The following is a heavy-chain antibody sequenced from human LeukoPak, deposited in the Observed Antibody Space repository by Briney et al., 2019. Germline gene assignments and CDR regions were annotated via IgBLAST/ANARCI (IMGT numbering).Heavy chain of an antibody. V-gene: IGHV4-34*01. CDR2: INHSGST. CDR3: ARATRRVVPAAGLGY. CDR1: GGSFSGYY. Sequence: SETLSLTCAVYGGSFSGYYRSWIRQPPGKGLEWIGEINHSGSTNYNPSLKSRVTISVDTSKNQFSLKLSSVTAADTAVYYCARATRRVVPAAGLGYWGQGTLVTVSS. D-gene: IGHD2-2*01. J-gene: IGHJ4*02.